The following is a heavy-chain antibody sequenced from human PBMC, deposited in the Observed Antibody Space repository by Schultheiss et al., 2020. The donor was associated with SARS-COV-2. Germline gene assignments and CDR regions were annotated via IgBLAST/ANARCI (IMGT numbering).Heavy chain of an antibody. CDR2: ISSSGSTI. Sequence: GGSLRLSCAASGFTFSSYSMNWVRQAPGKGLEWVSYISSSGSTIYYADSVKGRFTISRDNAKNSLYLQMNSLRAEDTAVYYCARRAPRSIVGATYYFDYWGQGTLVTVSS. CDR1: GFTFSSYS. CDR3: ARRAPRSIVGATYYFDY. J-gene: IGHJ4*02. V-gene: IGHV3-48*04. D-gene: IGHD1-26*01.